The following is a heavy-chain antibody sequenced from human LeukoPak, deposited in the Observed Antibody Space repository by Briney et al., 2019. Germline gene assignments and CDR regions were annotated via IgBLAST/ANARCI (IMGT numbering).Heavy chain of an antibody. D-gene: IGHD5-24*01. V-gene: IGHV4-34*01. CDR3: ASLNGYNYVDYFDC. CDR2: INHSGST. Sequence: SETLSLTCAVYGGSFSGYYWSWIRQPPGKGLERIGEINHSGSTNYNPSLKSRVTISVDTSKNQFSLKLSSVTAADTAVYYCASLNGYNYVDYFDCWGQGTLVTVSS. J-gene: IGHJ4*02. CDR1: GGSFSGYY.